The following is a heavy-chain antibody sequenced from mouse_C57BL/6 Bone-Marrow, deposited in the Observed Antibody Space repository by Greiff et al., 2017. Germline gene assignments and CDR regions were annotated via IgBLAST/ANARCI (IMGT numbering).Heavy chain of an antibody. D-gene: IGHD1-1*02. Sequence: EVMLVESGGGLVKPGGSLKLSCAASGFTFSSYAMSWVRQTPEQRLEWVATISDGGSYTYYPDNVKGRFTISRDNAKNNLYLQLSHLKSEDTAMYYSAREIREGGDEDFDYWGQGTTLTVSS. CDR3: AREIREGGDEDFDY. J-gene: IGHJ2*01. CDR2: ISDGGSYT. CDR1: GFTFSSYA. V-gene: IGHV5-4*03.